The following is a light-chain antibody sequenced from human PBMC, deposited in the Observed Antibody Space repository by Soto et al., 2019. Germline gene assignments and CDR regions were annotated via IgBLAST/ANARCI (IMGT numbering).Light chain of an antibody. Sequence: EIVLTQSPGTLSLSPGERATLSCRASQSVSNNYLAWYQQKPGQAPRLLISGASSRATGIPDRFSGSGSGTDFTLTISRLEPEDFAVYYCQRYGTSTTFGQGTKVDIK. J-gene: IGKJ1*01. CDR3: QRYGTSTT. CDR1: QSVSNNY. V-gene: IGKV3-20*01. CDR2: GAS.